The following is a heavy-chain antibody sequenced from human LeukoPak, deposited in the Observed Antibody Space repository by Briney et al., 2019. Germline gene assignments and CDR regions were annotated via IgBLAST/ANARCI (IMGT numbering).Heavy chain of an antibody. CDR2: INPNSGGT. V-gene: IGHV1-2*02. Sequence: GASVKVSCKASGYTFTGYYMHWVRQAPGQGLEWMGWINPNSGGTNYAQKFQGRVTMTRDTSISTAYLQWSSLKASDTAMYYCARHRQSLKGWFDLWGRGTLVTVSS. D-gene: IGHD3-16*02. CDR3: ARHRQSLKGWFDL. J-gene: IGHJ2*01. CDR1: GYTFTGYY.